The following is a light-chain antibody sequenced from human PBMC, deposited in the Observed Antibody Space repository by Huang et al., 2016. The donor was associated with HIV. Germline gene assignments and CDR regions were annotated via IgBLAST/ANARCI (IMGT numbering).Light chain of an antibody. CDR2: AAS. CDR1: RYISTF. J-gene: IGKJ1*01. Sequence: MSQSPPSLSASIGDSVTLPCRASRYISTFLACYQQKPGQPPRLLIYAASMLHTGVPSRFSGGGSGTKFTLTGSSLQPEDVANYYCQKYDSAPRTFGQGTKLEL. CDR3: QKYDSAPRT. V-gene: IGKV1-27*01.